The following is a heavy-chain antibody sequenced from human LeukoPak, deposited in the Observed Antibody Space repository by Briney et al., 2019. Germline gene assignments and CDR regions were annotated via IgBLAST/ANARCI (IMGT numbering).Heavy chain of an antibody. J-gene: IGHJ4*02. CDR1: GDSISSSTYSTTYY. CDR2: ITYSGTT. V-gene: IGHV4-39*01. Sequence: PSETLSLTCTVSGDSISSSTYSTTYYWGWIRQPPGKGLEWIGSITYSGTTHYNASLKSRVTISVDTSKNQFSLRLSSVTAADTAVYFCARQQLVGVWVYWGQGTLVTVSS. CDR3: ARQQLVGVWVY. D-gene: IGHD6-13*01.